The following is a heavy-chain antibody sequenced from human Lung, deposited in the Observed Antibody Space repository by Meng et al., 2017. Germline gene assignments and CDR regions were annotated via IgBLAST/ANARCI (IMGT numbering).Heavy chain of an antibody. V-gene: IGHV4-34*01. D-gene: IGHD4-11*01. CDR2: INHRGST. J-gene: IGHJ4*02. CDR3: ARGPTTMAHDFDY. Sequence: QLPLPQWGDGLLEPSGALSLSCVVSGWSFSDYYWSWIRPPPRKGLEWIGEINHRGSTNFNPSLESRATISVDTSQNNLSLKLSSVTAADSAVYYCARGPTTMAHDFDYWGQGTLVTVSS. CDR1: GWSFSDYY.